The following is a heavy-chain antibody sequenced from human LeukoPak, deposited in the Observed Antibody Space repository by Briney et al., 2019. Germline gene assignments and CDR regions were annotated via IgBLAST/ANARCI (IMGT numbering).Heavy chain of an antibody. CDR1: GFTFSSYA. Sequence: GGSLRLSCAASGFTFSSYAMHWVRQAPGKGLEYVSAISSNGGSTYYANSVKGRFTVSKDNSKNTLYLQMGSLRAEDMAVYYCARDLRLKELAYCGGDCLDYWGQGTLVTVPS. D-gene: IGHD2-21*02. J-gene: IGHJ4*02. CDR3: ARDLRLKELAYCGGDCLDY. V-gene: IGHV3-64*01. CDR2: ISSNGGST.